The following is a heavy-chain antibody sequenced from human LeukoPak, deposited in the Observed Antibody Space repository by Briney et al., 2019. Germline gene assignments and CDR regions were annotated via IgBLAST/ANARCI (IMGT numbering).Heavy chain of an antibody. CDR1: GGSVSSNSAA. V-gene: IGHV6-1*01. J-gene: IGHJ4*02. CDR3: ARDTGLIDY. Sequence: SQTLSLTCAISGGSVSSNSAAWNWIRQSPSRGLEFLGRTHYRSKWYTDYALSVKSRITINPDTSKNQLSLQLNSVTPEDTAVYYCARDTGLIDYWGQGTLVTVSS. D-gene: IGHD1-1*01. CDR2: THYRSKWYT.